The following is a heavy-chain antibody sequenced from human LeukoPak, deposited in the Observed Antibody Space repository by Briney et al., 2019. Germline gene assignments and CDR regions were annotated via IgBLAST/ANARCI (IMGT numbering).Heavy chain of an antibody. J-gene: IGHJ4*02. V-gene: IGHV3-53*01. D-gene: IGHD1-26*01. CDR3: AKDKSVRYSGSFTYGDYFDY. CDR1: GFAVGSNY. CDR2: IYSGGAI. Sequence: GGSLRLSCVASGFAVGSNYMSWVRQAPGKGLEWVSLIYSGGAIRYADSVKGRFTISRDSSKNTLYLQMNSLRAEDTAVYYCAKDKSVRYSGSFTYGDYFDYWGQGTLVTVSS.